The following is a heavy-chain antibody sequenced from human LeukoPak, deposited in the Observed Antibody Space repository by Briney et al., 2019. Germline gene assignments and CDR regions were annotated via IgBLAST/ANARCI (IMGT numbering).Heavy chain of an antibody. Sequence: SETLSLTCTVCGGSISRSSYYWGWIRQSPGKGLEWIVSIYYSGSTYYNPSLQSRVTISVDTSKNQFSLNLSSVTAADTAVYYCVRRRRGSGWYAYFDFWGQGTLVTVSS. V-gene: IGHV4-39*01. CDR1: GGSISRSSYY. D-gene: IGHD6-19*01. J-gene: IGHJ4*02. CDR2: IYYSGST. CDR3: VRRRRGSGWYAYFDF.